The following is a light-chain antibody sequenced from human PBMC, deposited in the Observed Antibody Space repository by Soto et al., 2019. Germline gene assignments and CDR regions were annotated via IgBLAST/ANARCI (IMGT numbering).Light chain of an antibody. V-gene: IGKV2-24*01. CDR2: KIS. Sequence: DIVMTQTPLSLPVTLGQPASISCRSSQSLVHSDGNTYFNWLQQRTGQPQRLLIYKISNRFPGVPHIIGGSAAREDFTLKISRVEAEDVGVYYCMQATQPYTFGEGTKLEIK. J-gene: IGKJ2*01. CDR1: QSLVHSDGNTY. CDR3: MQATQPYT.